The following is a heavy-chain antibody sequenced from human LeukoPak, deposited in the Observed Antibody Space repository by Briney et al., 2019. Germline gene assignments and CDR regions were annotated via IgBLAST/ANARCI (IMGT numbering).Heavy chain of an antibody. J-gene: IGHJ4*02. D-gene: IGHD3-16*01. Sequence: GGSLRLSCAASGFTFSSYGMHWVRQAPGKGLEWVAVISYDGSNKYYADSVKGRFTISRDNSKNTLYLQMNSLRAEDTAVYYCAKSPTAGGYWGQGTLVTVSS. V-gene: IGHV3-30*18. CDR2: ISYDGSNK. CDR3: AKSPTAGGY. CDR1: GFTFSSYG.